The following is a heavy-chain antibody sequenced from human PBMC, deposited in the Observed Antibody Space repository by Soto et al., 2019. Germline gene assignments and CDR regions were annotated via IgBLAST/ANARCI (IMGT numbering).Heavy chain of an antibody. Sequence: SETLSLTCAVYGGSFSGYYWSWIRQPPGKGLEWIGEINHSGSTNYNPSLKSRVTISVDTSKNQFSLKLSSVTAADTAVYYCARVGSLSGYLDDWAQGALVTVSS. V-gene: IGHV4-34*01. CDR3: ARVGSLSGYLDD. CDR2: INHSGST. J-gene: IGHJ4*02. CDR1: GGSFSGYY. D-gene: IGHD2-15*01.